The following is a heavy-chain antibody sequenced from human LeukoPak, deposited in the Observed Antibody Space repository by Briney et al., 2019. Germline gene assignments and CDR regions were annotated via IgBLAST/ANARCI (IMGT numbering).Heavy chain of an antibody. V-gene: IGHV3-21*01. CDR2: ISSSSSYI. CDR3: ARVSGGLYYDILTGYYPLDY. D-gene: IGHD3-9*01. Sequence: PGGSLRLSCAASGFTFSSYSMNWVRQAPGKGLEWVSSISSSSSYIYYADSVKGRFTISRDNAKNSLYLQMNSLRAEDTAVYYCARVSGGLYYDILTGYYPLDYWGQGTLVTVSS. CDR1: GFTFSSYS. J-gene: IGHJ4*02.